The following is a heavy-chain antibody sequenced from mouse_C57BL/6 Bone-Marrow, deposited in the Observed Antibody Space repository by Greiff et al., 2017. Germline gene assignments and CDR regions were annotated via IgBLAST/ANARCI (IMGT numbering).Heavy chain of an antibody. CDR3: ARRDYYGSSKDYFDY. CDR1: GYTFTSYG. CDR2: IYPRSGNT. D-gene: IGHD1-1*01. V-gene: IGHV1-81*01. Sequence: QVQLQQSGAELARPGASVKLSCKASGYTFTSYGISWVKQRTGQGLEWIGEIYPRSGNTYYNEKFKGKATLTADKSSSTAYMELRSLTSEDSAVYFCARRDYYGSSKDYFDYWGQGTTLTVSS. J-gene: IGHJ2*01.